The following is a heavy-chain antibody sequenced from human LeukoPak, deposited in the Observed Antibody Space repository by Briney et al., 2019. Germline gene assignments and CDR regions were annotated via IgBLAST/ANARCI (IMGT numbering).Heavy chain of an antibody. CDR3: ARHRWRYPASWFDP. CDR2: IYYSGST. CDR1: GGSISSYY. Sequence: PSETLSLTCTVSGGSISSYYWSWIRQPPGKGLEWIGYIYYSGSTNYNPSLKCRVTISVDTSKNQFSLKLSSVTAADTAVYYCARHRWRYPASWFDPWGQGTLVTVSS. D-gene: IGHD2-15*01. J-gene: IGHJ5*02. V-gene: IGHV4-59*08.